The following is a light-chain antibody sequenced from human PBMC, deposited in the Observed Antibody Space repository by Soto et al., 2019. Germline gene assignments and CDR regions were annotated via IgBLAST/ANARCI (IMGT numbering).Light chain of an antibody. CDR3: QQYNNWPHT. V-gene: IGKV1-5*01. J-gene: IGKJ4*01. CDR1: QSISSW. Sequence: DIQMTQSPSTLSASVGDRVTITCRASQSISSWLAWYQQKPGKAPKLLIYDASSLESGVPSRFSGSGSGTEFTLTISSLQSEDFALYYCQQYNNWPHTFGGGTKVDIK. CDR2: DAS.